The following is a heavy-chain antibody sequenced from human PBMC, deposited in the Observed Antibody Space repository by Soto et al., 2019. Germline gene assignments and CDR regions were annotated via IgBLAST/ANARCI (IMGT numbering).Heavy chain of an antibody. J-gene: IGHJ4*01. D-gene: IGHD1-1*01. CDR1: GGSVNSDSHT. CDR3: PREYDNPTEDFEF. Sequence: PSETLSLTCTVSGGSVNSDSHTWRWIREPPGKGLDWIGYIYYTGSTNYNTSLKSRVTISLDTSRNQFSLKLSSVTAADTAVFYSPREYDNPTEDFEFWGHGALVTASS. CDR2: IYYTGST. V-gene: IGHV4-61*01.